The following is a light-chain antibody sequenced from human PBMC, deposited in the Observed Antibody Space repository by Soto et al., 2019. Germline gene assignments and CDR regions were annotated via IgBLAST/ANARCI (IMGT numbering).Light chain of an antibody. Sequence: EIVLTQSPGTLSLSPGERATLSCRASQTVSSNYLAWYQQKPGQAPRLLIYGASSRATGIPDRFSGSGSGADFTLTISRLEPEDCAVYYFQQYATTPFTFGAGTKVDIK. J-gene: IGKJ3*01. CDR2: GAS. CDR3: QQYATTPFT. CDR1: QTVSSNY. V-gene: IGKV3-20*01.